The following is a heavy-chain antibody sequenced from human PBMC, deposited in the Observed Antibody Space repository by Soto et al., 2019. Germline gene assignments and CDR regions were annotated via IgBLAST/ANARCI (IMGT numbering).Heavy chain of an antibody. CDR3: AREGWGYYDFWSGYYKAGGAFDY. CDR1: GFTFSSYW. D-gene: IGHD3-3*01. CDR2: IKQDGSEK. V-gene: IGHV3-7*01. Sequence: GSLRLSCAASGFTFSSYWMSWVRQAPGKGLEWVANIKQDGSEKYYVDSVKGRFTISRDNAKNSLYLQMNSLRAEDTAVYYCAREGWGYYDFWSGYYKAGGAFDYWGQGTLVTVSS. J-gene: IGHJ4*02.